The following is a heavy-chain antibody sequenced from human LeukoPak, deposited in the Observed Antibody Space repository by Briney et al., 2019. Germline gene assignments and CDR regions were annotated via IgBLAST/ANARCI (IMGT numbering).Heavy chain of an antibody. CDR3: ARESGMTMIDRGYYYMDV. CDR2: IIPIFGTA. V-gene: IGHV1-69*05. D-gene: IGHD3-22*01. J-gene: IGHJ6*03. CDR1: GGTFSSYA. Sequence: SVKVSCKASGGTFSSYAISWVRQAPGQGLEWMGGIIPIFGTANYAQKFQGRVTITTDESTSTAYMELSSLRSEDTAVYYCARESGMTMIDRGYYYMDVWGKGTTVTVPS.